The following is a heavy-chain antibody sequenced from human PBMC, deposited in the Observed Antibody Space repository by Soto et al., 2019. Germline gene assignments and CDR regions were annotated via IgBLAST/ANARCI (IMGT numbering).Heavy chain of an antibody. CDR3: ARADQSYSSGWYWFDP. J-gene: IGHJ5*02. CDR2: IIPIFGTA. V-gene: IGHV1-69*13. D-gene: IGHD6-19*01. CDR1: GGTFSSYA. Sequence: SVKVSCKASGGTFSSYAISWVRQAPGQGLEWMGGIIPIFGTANYAQKFQGRVTITADESTSTAYMELSSLRSEGTAVYYCARADQSYSSGWYWFDPWGQGTLVTVSS.